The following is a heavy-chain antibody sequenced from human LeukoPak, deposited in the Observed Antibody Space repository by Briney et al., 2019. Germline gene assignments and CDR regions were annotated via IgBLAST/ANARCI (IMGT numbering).Heavy chain of an antibody. D-gene: IGHD3-10*01. CDR1: GLIFKNYA. Sequence: PGGSLRLSCAASGLIFKNYAMSWVRQAPGMGLEWVSGISGSGDSIYYADSVKGRFTISRDYSKNTLYLQMSSLRAEDTAVYYCAKGGVTWVRGSFDYWGQGTLVTVSS. J-gene: IGHJ4*02. CDR2: ISGSGDSI. CDR3: AKGGVTWVRGSFDY. V-gene: IGHV3-23*01.